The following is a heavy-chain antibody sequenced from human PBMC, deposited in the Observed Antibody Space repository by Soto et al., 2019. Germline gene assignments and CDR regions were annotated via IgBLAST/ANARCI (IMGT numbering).Heavy chain of an antibody. D-gene: IGHD2-2*01. CDR3: AIQLIDTAFDI. Sequence: ASVKVSCKASGYTFTGYYMHWVRQAPGQGLEWMGWINPNSGGTNYAQKFQGWITMTRDTSISTAYMELSRLRSDDTAVYYCAIQLIDTAFDIWGQGTMVTVSS. J-gene: IGHJ3*02. V-gene: IGHV1-2*04. CDR2: INPNSGGT. CDR1: GYTFTGYY.